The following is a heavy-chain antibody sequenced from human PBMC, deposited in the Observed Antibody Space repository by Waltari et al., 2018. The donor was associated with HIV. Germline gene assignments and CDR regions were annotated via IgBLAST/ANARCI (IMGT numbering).Heavy chain of an antibody. D-gene: IGHD3-22*01. CDR2: IYHSGST. V-gene: IGHV4-4*02. CDR1: GGSITSSNW. CDR3: AGSRSSGSSVYYGMDV. Sequence: QVQLQESGPGLVKPSGTLSLTCAVSGGSITSSNWWSWVRQPPGKGLEWIGEIYHSGSTNHNPSLKRRVTISLDKSKNQFSLKLSSVTAADTALYYCAGSRSSGSSVYYGMDVWGQGTTVTVSS. J-gene: IGHJ6*02.